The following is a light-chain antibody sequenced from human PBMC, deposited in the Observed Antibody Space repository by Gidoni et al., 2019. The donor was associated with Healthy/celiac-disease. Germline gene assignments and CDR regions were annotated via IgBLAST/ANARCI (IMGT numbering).Light chain of an antibody. V-gene: IGKV3-11*01. CDR1: QSVSSY. CDR3: QQRSNGALT. Sequence: EIVLTQSPATLSLSPGERATLSCRASQSVSSYLAWYQQKPGQAPRLLIYDASNRATGIPARFSGSGSGTDFTLTISSLEPEDFAVYYCQQRSNGALTFGGVTKVEIK. J-gene: IGKJ4*01. CDR2: DAS.